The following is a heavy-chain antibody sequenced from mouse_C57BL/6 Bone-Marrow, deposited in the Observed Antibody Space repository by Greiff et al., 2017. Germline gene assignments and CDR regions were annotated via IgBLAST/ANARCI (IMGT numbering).Heavy chain of an antibody. V-gene: IGHV5-6*01. CDR3: ARHDRWLLLYFFYY. J-gene: IGHJ2*01. Sequence: EVQLVESGGDLVKPGGSLKLSCAASGFTFSSYGMSWVRQTPDKRLEWVATISSGGSYTYYPDSVNGRFTISRDNAKNTLYLQMSSLKSEDTAMYYCARHDRWLLLYFFYYWGQGTTLTVSS. CDR2: ISSGGSYT. CDR1: GFTFSSYG. D-gene: IGHD2-3*01.